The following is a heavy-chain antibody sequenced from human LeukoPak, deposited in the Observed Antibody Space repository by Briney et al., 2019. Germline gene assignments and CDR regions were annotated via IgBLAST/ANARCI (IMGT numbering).Heavy chain of an antibody. CDR1: GYIFTTYY. CDR2: INPSVGST. V-gene: IGHV1-46*01. D-gene: IGHD3-3*01. Sequence: RASVKVSCKASGYIFTTYYMNWVRQAPGQGFEWMGIINPSVGSTSYAQKFQGRVTMTRDTSTSTVYMELSSLRSDDTAVYYCVRGGYDFSTGYYPSRWGQGTLVTVSS. CDR3: VRGGYDFSTGYYPSR. J-gene: IGHJ4*02.